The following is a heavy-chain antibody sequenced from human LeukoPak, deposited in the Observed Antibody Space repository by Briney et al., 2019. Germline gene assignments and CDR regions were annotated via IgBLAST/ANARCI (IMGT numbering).Heavy chain of an antibody. CDR2: ISSNGGST. V-gene: IGHV3-64*01. Sequence: GGSLRLSCAASGFTFSSYAMHWVRQAPGKGLEYVSAISSNGGSTYYANSVKGRFTFSRDNSKNTLYLQMNSLRAEDTAVYYCAKEEGYYYDSGGYYVEYFQHWGQGTLVTVSS. CDR1: GFTFSSYA. D-gene: IGHD3-22*01. CDR3: AKEEGYYYDSGGYYVEYFQH. J-gene: IGHJ1*01.